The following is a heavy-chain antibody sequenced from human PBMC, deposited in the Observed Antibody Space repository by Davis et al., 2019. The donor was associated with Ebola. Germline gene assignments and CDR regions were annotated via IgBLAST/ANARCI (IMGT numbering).Heavy chain of an antibody. Sequence: GESLKISCAASGFTFTNAWMSWVRQAPGKGLEWVGHITSKSDGWTTDYAAPVKDRFTISRDDSKNTLYLQMNSLKTEDTGMYYCATELGYYLVFHAFDIWGQGTVVTVSS. J-gene: IGHJ3*02. CDR1: GFTFTNAW. V-gene: IGHV3-15*01. CDR2: ITSKSDGWTT. D-gene: IGHD2-15*01. CDR3: ATELGYYLVFHAFDI.